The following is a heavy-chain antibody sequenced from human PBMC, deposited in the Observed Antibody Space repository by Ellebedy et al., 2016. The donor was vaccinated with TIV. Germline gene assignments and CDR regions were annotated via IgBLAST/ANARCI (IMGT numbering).Heavy chain of an antibody. Sequence: GESLKISCAASGFTFSDYYMSWIRQAPGKGLEWVSYISSSSSYTNYADSVKGRFTISRDNAKNSLYLRMNSLSDEDTAVYFCARRESSVWYWNYWGQGTLVTVSS. J-gene: IGHJ4*02. CDR3: ARRESSVWYWNY. D-gene: IGHD6-19*01. CDR1: GFTFSDYY. V-gene: IGHV3-11*06. CDR2: ISSSSSYT.